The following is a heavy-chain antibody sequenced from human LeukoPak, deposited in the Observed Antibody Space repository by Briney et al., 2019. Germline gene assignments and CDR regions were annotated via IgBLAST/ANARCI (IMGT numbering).Heavy chain of an antibody. CDR1: GGSISSYY. D-gene: IGHD3-3*01. V-gene: IGHV4-59*01. Sequence: SETLSLTCTVSGGSISSYYWSWIRQPPGKGLEWIGYIYYSGSTNYNPSLKSRVTISVDTSKNQFSLKLSSVPAADTAVYYCARGGYDFWSGYYNWFDPWGQGTLVTVSS. CDR2: IYYSGST. CDR3: ARGGYDFWSGYYNWFDP. J-gene: IGHJ5*02.